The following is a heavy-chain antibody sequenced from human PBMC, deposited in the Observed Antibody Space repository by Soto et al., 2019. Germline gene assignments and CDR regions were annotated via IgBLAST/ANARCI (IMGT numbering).Heavy chain of an antibody. CDR1: GGTFSGYA. D-gene: IGHD1-26*01. J-gene: IGHJ6*02. V-gene: IGHV1-69*12. CDR2: IIPIFGTA. Sequence: QVQLVQSGAEVKKPGSSVKVSCKASGGTFSGYAISWVRQAPGQGLEWMGGIIPIFGTADYAQKFQGRVTITAGESTSTGYMELRRLGTEDPGGYFCASPCRGPPVGYYYYGMGGWGQGTTVTVSS. CDR3: ASPCRGPPVGYYYYGMGG.